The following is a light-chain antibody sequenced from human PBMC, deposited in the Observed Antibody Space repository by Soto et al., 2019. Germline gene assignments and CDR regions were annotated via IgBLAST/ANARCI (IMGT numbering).Light chain of an antibody. V-gene: IGLV1-40*01. Sequence: QSVLTQPPSVSGAPGQRVTISCTGSSSNIGAGYDVHWYQQLPGTAPKLLIYGNSNRPSGVPDRFSGSKSGTSASLAITGLQAEDEADYYCQSYDISLSGYVVFGGGIKVTVL. CDR1: SSNIGAGYD. CDR3: QSYDISLSGYVV. CDR2: GNS. J-gene: IGLJ2*01.